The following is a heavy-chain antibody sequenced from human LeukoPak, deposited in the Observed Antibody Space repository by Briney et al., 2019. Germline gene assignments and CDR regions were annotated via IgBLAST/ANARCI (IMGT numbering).Heavy chain of an antibody. J-gene: IGHJ4*02. V-gene: IGHV3-66*02. D-gene: IGHD6-13*01. CDR1: GFTASSNY. CDR3: ARDPHSSSWYYYFDY. Sequence: GGSLRLSCAASGFTASSNYMSWVRQAPGKGLEWGSVIYSGGSTYDADSVKGRFTISRDNSKNTLYLQMNSLRAEDTAVYYCARDPHSSSWYYYFDYWGQGTLVTVSS. CDR2: IYSGGST.